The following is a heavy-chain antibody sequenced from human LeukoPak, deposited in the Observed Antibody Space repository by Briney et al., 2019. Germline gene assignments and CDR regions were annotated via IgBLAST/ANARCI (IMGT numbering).Heavy chain of an antibody. CDR1: GFTFSSYS. D-gene: IGHD2-15*01. V-gene: IGHV3-21*01. CDR3: ARSTLGYCSGGSCYSIDY. CDR2: ISSSSSYI. J-gene: IGHJ4*02. Sequence: GGSLRLSCAASGFTFSSYSMNWVRRAPGKGLEWVSSISSSSSYIYYADSVKGRFTISRDNAKNSLYLQMNSLRAEDTAVYYCARSTLGYCSGGSCYSIDYWGQGTLVTVSS.